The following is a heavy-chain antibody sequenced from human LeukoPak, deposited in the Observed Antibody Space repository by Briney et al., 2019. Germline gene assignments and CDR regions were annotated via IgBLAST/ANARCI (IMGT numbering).Heavy chain of an antibody. CDR2: IYYSGST. CDR1: GGSVSSGSYY. CDR3: ARKVVEYGMDV. Sequence: SETLSLTCTVSGGSVSSGSYYWSWIRQPPGKGLEWIGYIYYSGSTNYNPSLKSRVTISVDTSKNQFSLKLSSVTAADTAVYYCARKVVEYGMDVWGQGTTVTVSS. D-gene: IGHD2-2*01. V-gene: IGHV4-61*01. J-gene: IGHJ6*02.